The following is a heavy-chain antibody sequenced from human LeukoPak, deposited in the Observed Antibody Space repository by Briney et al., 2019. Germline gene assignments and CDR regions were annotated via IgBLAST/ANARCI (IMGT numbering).Heavy chain of an antibody. CDR2: IIPILGIA. CDR1: GGTFSSYA. D-gene: IGHD3-22*01. V-gene: IGHV1-69*04. CDR3: ARGYDSSGYKPPGAFDI. Sequence: SVKVSCKASGGTFSSYAISWVRQAPGQGLEWMGRIIPILGIANYAQKFQGRVTITADKSTSTAYMELSSLRSEDTAVYYCARGYDSSGYKPPGAFDIRGQGTMVTVSS. J-gene: IGHJ3*02.